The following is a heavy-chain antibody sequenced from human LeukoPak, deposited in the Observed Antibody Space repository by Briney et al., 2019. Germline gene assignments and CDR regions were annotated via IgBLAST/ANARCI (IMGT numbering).Heavy chain of an antibody. CDR1: GFTVSSNY. CDR3: ARDIRDGYNPLDAFDI. V-gene: IGHV3-66*01. J-gene: IGHJ3*02. CDR2: IYSDGST. Sequence: PGGSLRLSCAASGFTVSSNYMSWVRQAPGKGLEWVSVIYSDGSTYYADSVKGRFTISRDNSKNTLYLQMNSLRAEDTALYYCARDIRDGYNPLDAFDIWGQGTMVTVSS. D-gene: IGHD5-24*01.